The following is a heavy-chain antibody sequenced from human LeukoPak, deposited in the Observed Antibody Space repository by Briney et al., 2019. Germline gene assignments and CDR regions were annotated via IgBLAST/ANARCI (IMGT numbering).Heavy chain of an antibody. V-gene: IGHV1-2*04. Sequence: ASVKVSCKASGYTFTGYYMHWVRQAPGQGLEWMGWINPNSGGTNYAQKFQGWVTMTRDTSISTAYMELSRLRSDDTAVYYCARRLIRGYCSSTSCPGAFDIWGQGTMVTVSS. CDR2: INPNSGGT. J-gene: IGHJ3*02. CDR1: GYTFTGYY. D-gene: IGHD2-2*01. CDR3: ARRLIRGYCSSTSCPGAFDI.